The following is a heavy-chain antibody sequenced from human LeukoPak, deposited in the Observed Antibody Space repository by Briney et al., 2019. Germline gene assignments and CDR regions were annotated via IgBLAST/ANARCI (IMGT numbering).Heavy chain of an antibody. V-gene: IGHV1-8*01. CDR1: GYTFTIYD. J-gene: IGHJ3*02. CDR3: TRGLVVLSATSWAFDI. CDR2: MDANSGNT. D-gene: IGHD2-15*01. Sequence: ASVKVSCKSSGYTFTIYDINWVRQATAQGLEWMGGMDANSGNTGYAQKFQARVSMTRNTSISTAYMELSSLRAEDTAVYYCTRGLVVLSATSWAFDIWGHGTMVTVSS.